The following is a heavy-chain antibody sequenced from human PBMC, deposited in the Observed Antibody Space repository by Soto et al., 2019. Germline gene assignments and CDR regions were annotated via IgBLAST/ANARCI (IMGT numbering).Heavy chain of an antibody. D-gene: IGHD7-27*01. CDR1: GFTFSDYY. CDR3: ARELGTLGAFDI. CDR2: ITRNSNYI. Sequence: PWGSLSLSCTASGFTFSDYYMNWIRQAPGPGLEWLSYITRNSNYIYYADSVKGRFTVSRDNAKNSLYLQMDSLRVDDTALYYCARELGTLGAFDIWGQGTMLTV. V-gene: IGHV3-11*01. J-gene: IGHJ3*02.